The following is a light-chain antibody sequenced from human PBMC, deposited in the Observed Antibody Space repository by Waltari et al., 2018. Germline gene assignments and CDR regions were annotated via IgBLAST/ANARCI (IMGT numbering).Light chain of an antibody. J-gene: IGLJ2*01. CDR3: SSYTSSSTLVV. CDR1: SSAVGGYNY. Sequence: QSALTQPAPVSGSPGPSFTISCPGTSSAVGGYNYVSWYQQHPGKAPKLMIYGVSNRPSGVSNRFSGSKSGNTASLTISGLQAEDEADYYCSSYTSSSTLVVFGGGTKLTVL. V-gene: IGLV2-14*03. CDR2: GVS.